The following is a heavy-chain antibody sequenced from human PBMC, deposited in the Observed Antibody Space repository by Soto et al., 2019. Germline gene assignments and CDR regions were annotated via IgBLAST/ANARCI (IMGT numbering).Heavy chain of an antibody. D-gene: IGHD4-17*01. Sequence: GGSLRRSWAASGFTFSSYGMHWGRQAPGKGLEWVAVISYDGSNKYYADSVKGRFTISRDNSKNTLYLQMNSLRAEDTAVYYCANYYGDYAGGEFFQHWGQGTLVTVSS. J-gene: IGHJ1*01. V-gene: IGHV3-30*18. CDR1: GFTFSSYG. CDR3: ANYYGDYAGGEFFQH. CDR2: ISYDGSNK.